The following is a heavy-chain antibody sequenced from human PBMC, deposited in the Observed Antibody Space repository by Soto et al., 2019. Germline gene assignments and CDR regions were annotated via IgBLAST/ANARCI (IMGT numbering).Heavy chain of an antibody. D-gene: IGHD2-2*01. Sequence: QVQLQESGPGLVRPSGTLSLTCDVSGASVSSNNWWTWVRQSPGTGLEWIGEIYHTGTTNYNPSLKSRVTLSVDKSKNQFSLKLTSVTAADTGVFFCARGPPTINALDVWGQGTVVTVSS. V-gene: IGHV4-4*02. CDR1: GASVSSNNW. J-gene: IGHJ3*01. CDR3: ARGPPTINALDV. CDR2: IYHTGTT.